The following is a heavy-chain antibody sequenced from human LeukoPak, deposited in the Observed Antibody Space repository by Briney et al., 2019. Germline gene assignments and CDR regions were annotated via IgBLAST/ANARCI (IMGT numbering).Heavy chain of an antibody. CDR1: GFTFSSYA. D-gene: IGHD3-22*01. CDR2: ISGSGGST. CDR3: AKGHTYYYDSSS. J-gene: IGHJ4*02. V-gene: IGHV3-23*01. Sequence: GGSLRLSCAVSGFTFSSYAMSWVRQAPGKGLEWVSAISGSGGSTYYADSVKGRFTISRDNSKDTLCLQMNSLRAEDTAVYYCAKGHTYYYDSSSWGQGTLVTVSS.